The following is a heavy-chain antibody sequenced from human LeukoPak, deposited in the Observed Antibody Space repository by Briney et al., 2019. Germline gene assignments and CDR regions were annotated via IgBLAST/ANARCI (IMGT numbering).Heavy chain of an antibody. J-gene: IGHJ3*02. Sequence: SETPSLTCAVYGGSFSGYYWSWIRQPPGKGLEWIGEINHSGSTNYNPSLKSRVTISVDTSKNQFSLKLSSVTAADTAVYYCASARGYSYGFLIRFAFDIWGQGTMVTVSS. V-gene: IGHV4-34*01. D-gene: IGHD5-18*01. CDR1: GGSFSGYY. CDR2: INHSGST. CDR3: ASARGYSYGFLIRFAFDI.